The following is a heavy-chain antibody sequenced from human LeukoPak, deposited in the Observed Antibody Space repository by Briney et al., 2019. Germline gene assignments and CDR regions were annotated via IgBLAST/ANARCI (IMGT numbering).Heavy chain of an antibody. D-gene: IGHD1-26*01. CDR3: ARGRWELLGAFDI. CDR2: MNPNSGST. J-gene: IGHJ3*02. Sequence: ASVKVSCKASGYTFTSYDINWVRQATGQGLEWMGWMNPNSGSTGYAQKFQGRVTMTRNTSISTAYMELSSLRSEDTAVYYCARGRWELLGAFDIWGQGTMVTVSS. V-gene: IGHV1-8*01. CDR1: GYTFTSYD.